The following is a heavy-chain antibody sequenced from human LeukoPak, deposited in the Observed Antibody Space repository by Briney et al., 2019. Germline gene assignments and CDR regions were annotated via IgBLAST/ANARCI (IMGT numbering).Heavy chain of an antibody. D-gene: IGHD6-13*01. CDR3: ARDSAIAAAGTLARGTFDY. V-gene: IGHV3-33*01. CDR1: GFTFSSYG. J-gene: IGHJ4*02. Sequence: PGGSLRLSCAASGFTFSSYGMHWVRQAPGKGLEWVAVIWYDGSNKYYADSVKGRFTISRDNSKNTLYLQMNSLRAEDTAVYYCARDSAIAAAGTLARGTFDYWGQGTLVTVSS. CDR2: IWYDGSNK.